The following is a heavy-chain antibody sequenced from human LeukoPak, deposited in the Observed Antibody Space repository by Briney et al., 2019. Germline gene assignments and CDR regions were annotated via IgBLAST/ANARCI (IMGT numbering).Heavy chain of an antibody. J-gene: IGHJ4*02. V-gene: IGHV3-21*01. CDR1: GFTFSSYS. Sequence: PGGSLRLSCAASGFTFSSYSMNWVRQAPGKGLEWVSSISSSSSYIYYADSVKGRFTISRDNAKNSLYLQMNSLRAEDTAVYYCARAGVEEVTIFGVVIKYYFDYWGQGTLVTVSS. D-gene: IGHD3-3*01. CDR2: ISSSSSYI. CDR3: ARAGVEEVTIFGVVIKYYFDY.